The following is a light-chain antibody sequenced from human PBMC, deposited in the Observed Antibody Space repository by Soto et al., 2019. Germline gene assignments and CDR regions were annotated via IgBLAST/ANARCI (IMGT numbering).Light chain of an antibody. Sequence: IQMTQSPSTLSASVGDRVTFTCRASQTISTWLAWYQQKPWEAPKLLIYKASTLEVGVPSRFSASGSGTEFTLTINTLQPADFATYYCQQYNSYPWTFGQGTKV. J-gene: IGKJ1*01. CDR1: QTISTW. CDR2: KAS. V-gene: IGKV1-5*03. CDR3: QQYNSYPWT.